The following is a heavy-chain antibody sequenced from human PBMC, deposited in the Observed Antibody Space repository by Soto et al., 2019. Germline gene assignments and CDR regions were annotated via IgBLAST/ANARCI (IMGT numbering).Heavy chain of an antibody. CDR1: GFSLTTSGMT. V-gene: IGHV2-5*01. J-gene: IGHJ4*02. D-gene: IGHD6-13*01. CDR3: TLRQDTSRGPIY. Sequence: SGPTLVNPTQTLTLTCTVSGFSLTTSGMTLGWIRQPPGKAPEWLALGEQYSPSLQSRLTITKDTSENQVVLTMTNMDPVDTATYYCTLRQDTSRGPIYWGQGSLVTVSS. CDR2: GE.